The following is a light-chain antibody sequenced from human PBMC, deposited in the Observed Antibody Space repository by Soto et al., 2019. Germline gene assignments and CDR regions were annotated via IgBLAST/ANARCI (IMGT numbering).Light chain of an antibody. CDR1: QSISSSY. V-gene: IGKV3-20*01. J-gene: IGKJ1*01. CDR2: GAS. Sequence: EIVLTQSPCTLSLSPGKRATLSCRASQSISSSYLAWYQQRPGQAPRLLIYGASSRATGIPDRFSGSGSGTDFTLTISRLEPEDFAVYYCQQYGSSGTFGQGTKV. CDR3: QQYGSSGT.